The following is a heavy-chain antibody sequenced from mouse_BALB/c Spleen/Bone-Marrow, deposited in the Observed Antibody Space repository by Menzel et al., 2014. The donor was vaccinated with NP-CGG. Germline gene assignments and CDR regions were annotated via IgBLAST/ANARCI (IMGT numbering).Heavy chain of an antibody. Sequence: EVKLMESGGDLVQPGGSLRLSCATSGFTFSDFYMEWVRQPPGKRLEWIGASRDKANDYTTEYSASVKGRFIVSRDTSQSILSLQMNALRAEDTAIYYCARGTVNYFDSWGQDTTLTVSS. D-gene: IGHD1-1*01. CDR1: GFTFSDFY. V-gene: IGHV7-1*02. CDR2: SRDKANDYTT. CDR3: ARGTVNYFDS. J-gene: IGHJ2*01.